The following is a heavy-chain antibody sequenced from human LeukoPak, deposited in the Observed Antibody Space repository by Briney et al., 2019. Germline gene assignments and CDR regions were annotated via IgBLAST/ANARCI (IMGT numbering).Heavy chain of an antibody. V-gene: IGHV5-51*01. CDR1: GYSFTSYW. D-gene: IGHD3-22*01. CDR3: ASPSYDSSGYPYY. J-gene: IGHJ4*02. Sequence: GGSLRLSCKGSGYSFTSYWIGWVRQMPGKGLEWMGIIYPGDSDTRYSPSFQGQVTISADKSISTAYLQWSSLKASDTAMYYCASPSYDSSGYPYYWGQGTLVTVSS. CDR2: IYPGDSDT.